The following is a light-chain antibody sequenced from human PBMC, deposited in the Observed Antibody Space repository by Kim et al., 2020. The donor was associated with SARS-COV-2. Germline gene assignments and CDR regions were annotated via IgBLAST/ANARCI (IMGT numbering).Light chain of an antibody. CDR3: SSYAGANSVI. CDR1: SSDVGGYSY. CDR2: GVS. J-gene: IGLJ2*01. Sequence: QSALTQPPSASGSPGQSVTISCTGTSSDVGGYSYVSWYQQHPGKAPRLIIYGVSKRPSWVTRRFSGSKSGNTASLTVSGLQAEDEADYYCSSYAGANSVIFGGGTQLTVL. V-gene: IGLV2-8*01.